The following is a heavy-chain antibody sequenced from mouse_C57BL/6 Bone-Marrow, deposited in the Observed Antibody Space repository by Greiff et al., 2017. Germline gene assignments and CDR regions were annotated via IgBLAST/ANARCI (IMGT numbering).Heavy chain of an antibody. V-gene: IGHV1-75*01. CDR2: IFPGSGST. Sequence: QVQLQQSGPELVKPGASVKISCKASGYTFTDYYTNWVKQRPGQGLEWIGWIFPGSGSTYYNEKFKGKATLTVAKSSSTAYMLLSSLTSEDSAVYFCARTPLYFYYAMDYWGQGTSVTVSS. CDR3: ARTPLYFYYAMDY. CDR1: GYTFTDYY. J-gene: IGHJ4*01. D-gene: IGHD1-1*01.